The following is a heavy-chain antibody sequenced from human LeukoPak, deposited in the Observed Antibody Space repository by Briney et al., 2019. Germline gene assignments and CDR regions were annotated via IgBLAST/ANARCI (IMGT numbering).Heavy chain of an antibody. CDR2: ISTTSYI. CDR3: ARVVSAARSLPYYYYMDV. V-gene: IGHV3-21*01. CDR1: GFTFSTHN. D-gene: IGHD6-6*01. J-gene: IGHJ6*03. Sequence: GRSLRLSCAASGFTFSTHNMCWVRQAPGKGLEWVSSISTTSYIYYADSLKGRFTISRDNAKNSLFLQMNSLRAEDTAVYYCARVVSAARSLPYYYYMDVWGKGTTVTVSS.